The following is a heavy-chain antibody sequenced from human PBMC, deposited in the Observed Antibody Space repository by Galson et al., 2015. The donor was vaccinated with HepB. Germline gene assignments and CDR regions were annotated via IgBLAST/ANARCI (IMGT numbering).Heavy chain of an antibody. V-gene: IGHV3-23*01. CDR3: AKGADIVVVVAAYFDY. CDR2: ISGSGGST. Sequence: SLRLSCAASGFTFSSYAMSWVRQAPGKGLEWVSAISGSGGSTYYADSVKGRFTISRDNSKNTLYLQMNSLRAEDTAVYYCAKGADIVVVVAAYFDYWGQGTLVTVSS. J-gene: IGHJ4*02. D-gene: IGHD2-15*01. CDR1: GFTFSSYA.